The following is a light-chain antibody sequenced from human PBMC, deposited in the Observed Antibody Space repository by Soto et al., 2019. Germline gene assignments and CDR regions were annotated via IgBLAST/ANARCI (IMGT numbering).Light chain of an antibody. V-gene: IGKV1-12*01. J-gene: IGKJ4*01. CDR1: QGISNL. CDR3: QQTNTFLPLT. CDR2: AAS. Sequence: DIQMTQSPSSVSASVGDRVTITCRASQGISNLLAWYQHQPGKAPKLLIYAASSLQSGVPSRFSGDGSGTHFTLIISSLQTEDIATYYCQQTNTFLPLTFGGGTKVEIK.